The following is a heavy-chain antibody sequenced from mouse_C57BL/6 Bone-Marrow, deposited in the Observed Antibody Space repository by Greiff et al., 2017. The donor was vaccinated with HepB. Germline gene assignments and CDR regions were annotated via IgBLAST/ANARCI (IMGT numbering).Heavy chain of an antibody. CDR2: IYPRSGNT. V-gene: IGHV1-81*01. CDR1: GYTFTSYG. CDR3: ARGGWLLRFAY. D-gene: IGHD2-3*01. Sequence: VKLQESGAELARPGASVKLSCKASGYTFTSYGISWVKQRTGQGLEWIGKIYPRSGNTYYNEKFKGKATLTADKSSSTAYMELRSLTSEDSAVYFCARGGWLLRFAYWGQGTLVTVSA. J-gene: IGHJ3*01.